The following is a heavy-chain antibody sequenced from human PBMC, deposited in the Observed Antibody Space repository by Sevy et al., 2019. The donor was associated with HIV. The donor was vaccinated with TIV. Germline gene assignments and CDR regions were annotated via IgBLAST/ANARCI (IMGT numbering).Heavy chain of an antibody. CDR3: TRALATADTPEYYFDY. CDR2: IRRNSHEPYGGTT. V-gene: IGHV3-49*03. CDR1: GFTFGDYA. J-gene: IGHJ4*02. D-gene: IGHD5-12*01. Sequence: GGSLRLSCTSSGFTFGDYAMSWFRQAPGKGLEWVTFIRRNSHEPYGGTTEYAASLKGRFTISRDDSKDMAYLQMNSLKTEDTAVYYCTRALATADTPEYYFDYWGQGTLVTVSS.